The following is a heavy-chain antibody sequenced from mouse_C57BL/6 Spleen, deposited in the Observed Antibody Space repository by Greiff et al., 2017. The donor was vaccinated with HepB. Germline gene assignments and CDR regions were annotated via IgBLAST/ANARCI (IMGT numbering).Heavy chain of an antibody. D-gene: IGHD1-1*02. CDR3: VCPYGPNWVWFAY. Sequence: EVKLMESGPELVKPGASVKISCKASGYSFTDYNMNWVKQSNGKSLEWIGVINPNYGTTSYNQKFKGKATLTVDQSSSTAYMQLNSLTSEDAAVYYCVCPYGPNWVWFAYWGQGTLVTVSA. V-gene: IGHV1-39*01. J-gene: IGHJ3*01. CDR2: INPNYGTT. CDR1: GYSFTDYN.